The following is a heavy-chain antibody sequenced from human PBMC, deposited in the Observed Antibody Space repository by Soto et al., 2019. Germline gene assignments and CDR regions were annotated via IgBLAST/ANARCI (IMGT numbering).Heavy chain of an antibody. V-gene: IGHV6-1*01. D-gene: IGHD2-2*01. CDR2: TYYRSKWYN. J-gene: IGHJ6*02. CDR3: ARVRLGYCSSTSCESLYYYYGMDV. CDR1: GDSVSSNSAA. Sequence: SQTLSLTCAISGDSVSSNSAAWNWIRQSPSRGLEWLGRTYYRSKWYNDYAVSVKSRITINPDTSKNQFSLQLNSVTPEDTAVYYCARVRLGYCSSTSCESLYYYYGMDVGGQGTTVTVSS.